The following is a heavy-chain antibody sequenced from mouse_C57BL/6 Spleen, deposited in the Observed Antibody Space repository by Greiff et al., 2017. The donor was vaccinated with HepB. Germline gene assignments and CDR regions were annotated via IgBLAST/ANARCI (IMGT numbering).Heavy chain of an antibody. CDR2: ISDGGSYT. CDR3: ARGGPYAMDY. V-gene: IGHV5-4*01. Sequence: EVQLVESGGGLVKPGGSLKLSCAASGFTFSSYAMSWVRQTPEKRLEWVATISDGGSYTYYPDNVKGRFTISRDNAKNNLYLQMSHLKSEDTAMYYCARGGPYAMDYWGQGTSVTVSS. CDR1: GFTFSSYA. J-gene: IGHJ4*01.